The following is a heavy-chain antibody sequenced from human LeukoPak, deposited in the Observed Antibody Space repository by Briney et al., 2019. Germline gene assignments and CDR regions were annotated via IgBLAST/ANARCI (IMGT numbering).Heavy chain of an antibody. V-gene: IGHV4-34*01. CDR1: GGSFSGYY. J-gene: IGHJ6*03. CDR2: INHSGST. CDR3: ARGGVRLYYYYYYMDV. Sequence: SETLSLTCAVYGGSFSGYYWSWIRQPPGKGLEWIGEINHSGSTNYNPSLKSRVTISVDTSKNQFSLKLSSVTAADTAVYYCARGGVRLYYYYYYMDVWGKGTTVTVSS. D-gene: IGHD3-10*01.